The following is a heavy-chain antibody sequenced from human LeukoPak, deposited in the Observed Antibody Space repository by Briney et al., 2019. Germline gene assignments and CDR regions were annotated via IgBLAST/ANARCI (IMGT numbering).Heavy chain of an antibody. V-gene: IGHV4-39*07. CDR3: TRDLRMVRGDLNWFDP. CDR1: GGSISSSSYY. J-gene: IGHJ5*02. CDR2: INHSGST. Sequence: SETLSLTCTVSGGSISSSSYYWGWIRQPPRKGLEWIGEINHSGSTNYNPSLRSRVTFSVDRSGNHFSLKLKSVTAADTAVYYCTRDLRMVRGDLNWFDPWGQGTLVTVSS. D-gene: IGHD3-10*01.